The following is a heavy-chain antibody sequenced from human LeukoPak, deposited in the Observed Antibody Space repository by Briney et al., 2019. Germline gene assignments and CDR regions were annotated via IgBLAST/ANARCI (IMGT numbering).Heavy chain of an antibody. Sequence: PSETLSLTCAVYGXSFSGYYWSWIRQPPGKGLEWIGEINHSGSTNYNPSLKSRVTISVDTSKNQFSLKLSSVTAADTAVYYCARDGEAAAEPAYYFDYWGQGTLVTVSS. CDR1: GXSFSGYY. V-gene: IGHV4-34*01. J-gene: IGHJ4*02. D-gene: IGHD6-13*01. CDR3: ARDGEAAAEPAYYFDY. CDR2: INHSGST.